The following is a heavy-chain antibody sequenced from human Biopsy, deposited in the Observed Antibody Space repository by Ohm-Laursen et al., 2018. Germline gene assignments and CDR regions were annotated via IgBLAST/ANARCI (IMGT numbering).Heavy chain of an antibody. V-gene: IGHV3-23*01. D-gene: IGHD2-2*02. J-gene: IGHJ4*01. Sequence: SLSLSCAASGFSFNNYDMNWIRQAQGKGLEWVSTISSSGSSTYNADPVKGRFTISRDASKNTLYLLMNSLRAEDTAMYYCAKCGYCTTTSCYMDVDYWGQGTLVTVSS. CDR1: GFSFNNYD. CDR2: ISSSGSST. CDR3: AKCGYCTTTSCYMDVDY.